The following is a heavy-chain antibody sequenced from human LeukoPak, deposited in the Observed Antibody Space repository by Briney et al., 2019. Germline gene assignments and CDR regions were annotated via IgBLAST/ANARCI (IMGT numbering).Heavy chain of an antibody. Sequence: GRSLRLSCAASGFTFSSYAMHWVRQAPGKGLEGLAVISYDGSNKYYADSVKGRFTISRDNSKNTLYLQMNSLRAEDTAVYYCARESWYCSSTSCYTNGFDYWGQGTLVTVSS. D-gene: IGHD2-2*02. CDR3: ARESWYCSSTSCYTNGFDY. V-gene: IGHV3-30-3*01. CDR2: ISYDGSNK. J-gene: IGHJ4*02. CDR1: GFTFSSYA.